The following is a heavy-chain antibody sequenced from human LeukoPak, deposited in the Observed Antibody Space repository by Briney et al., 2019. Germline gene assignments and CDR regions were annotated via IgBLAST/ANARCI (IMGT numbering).Heavy chain of an antibody. J-gene: IGHJ4*02. Sequence: SVKVSCKASGFTFTSSAMQWVRQARGQRLEWIGWIVVGSGNTNYAQKFQERVTITRDMSTSTAYMELSSLRSEDTAVYYCATYGSGSYYKGSFDYWGQGTLVTVSS. D-gene: IGHD3-10*01. CDR1: GFTFTSSA. V-gene: IGHV1-58*02. CDR2: IVVGSGNT. CDR3: ATYGSGSYYKGSFDY.